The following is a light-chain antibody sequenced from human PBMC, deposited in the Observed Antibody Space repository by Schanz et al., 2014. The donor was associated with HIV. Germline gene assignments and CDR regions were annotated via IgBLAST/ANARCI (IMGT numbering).Light chain of an antibody. CDR1: ESVSNN. V-gene: IGKV3-15*01. J-gene: IGKJ5*01. Sequence: EFVLTQSPGTLSLSPGERATLSCRTSESVSNNLAWYQQKPGQAPRLLIHSASTRVTGIPARFSGSGSGTEFTLTISGLQSEDFAVYYCQQYNDWPPITFGQGTRLEIK. CDR3: QQYNDWPPIT. CDR2: SAS.